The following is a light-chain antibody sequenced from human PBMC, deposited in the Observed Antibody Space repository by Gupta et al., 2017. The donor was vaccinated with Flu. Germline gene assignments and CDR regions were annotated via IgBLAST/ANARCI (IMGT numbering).Light chain of an antibody. J-gene: IGKJ2*01. CDR1: QRISGW. Sequence: DIQMTQSPSTLSASVGDRVTITCRASQRISGWLAWYQQKPGKAPKLLIYKASTLETGVPSRFSGSGSETEFTLTISGLQPDDFATYYCQQYKSSPMYTFGQGTKVEIK. CDR2: KAS. CDR3: QQYKSSPMYT. V-gene: IGKV1-5*03.